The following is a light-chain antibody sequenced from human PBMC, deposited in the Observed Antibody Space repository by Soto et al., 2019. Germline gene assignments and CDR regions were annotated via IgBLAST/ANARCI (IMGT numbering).Light chain of an antibody. CDR2: NAS. J-gene: IGKJ1*01. Sequence: EIVMTQSPDALSVSPGERASLSCRASQSVGNSVAWYQLKPGQSPRLLIFNASARASGIPTRFSGSGSGPDFTLTISSLHSEDFAMYYCQQYNQWWTFGQGTKVDIK. CDR3: QQYNQWWT. V-gene: IGKV3-15*01. CDR1: QSVGNS.